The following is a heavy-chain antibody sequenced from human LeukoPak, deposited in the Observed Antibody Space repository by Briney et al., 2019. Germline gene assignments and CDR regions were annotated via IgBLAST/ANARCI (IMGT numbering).Heavy chain of an antibody. Sequence: GESLKILRKGSGYSFTSYWNGWVRQMPGKGLEWMGIIYPGDSDTRYSPSFQGQVTISADKSISTAYRQWSSLKASDTAMYYCARREYGIFDYWGQGTLVTVSS. D-gene: IGHD4-17*01. CDR1: GYSFTSYW. J-gene: IGHJ4*02. CDR3: ARREYGIFDY. V-gene: IGHV5-51*01. CDR2: IYPGDSDT.